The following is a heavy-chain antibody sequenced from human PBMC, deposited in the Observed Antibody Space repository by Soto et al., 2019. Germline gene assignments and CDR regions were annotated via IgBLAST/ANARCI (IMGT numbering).Heavy chain of an antibody. Sequence: QVQLVQSGAEVKKPGSSVKVSCKASGGTFSSYTISWVRQAPGQGLEWMGRIIPILGIANYAQKFQGRVTITADKSPSTAYMELSSLRSEDTAVYYCARPWGDYADAFDIWGQGTMVTVSS. CDR2: IIPILGIA. CDR3: ARPWGDYADAFDI. V-gene: IGHV1-69*02. CDR1: GGTFSSYT. D-gene: IGHD4-17*01. J-gene: IGHJ3*02.